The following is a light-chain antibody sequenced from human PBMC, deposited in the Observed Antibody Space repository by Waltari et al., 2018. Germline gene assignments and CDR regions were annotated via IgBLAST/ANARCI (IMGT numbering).Light chain of an antibody. CDR3: CSDVATINFV. Sequence: QSALTQPASVSGSPGQSITISCTGTNSDVGNADLVSWYHHHPGKAHNLISYEGDQRPSGISGRFSGSKSGNTAALTIAGLQAEDEATEYGCSDVATINFVFGGGTKVTVL. CDR1: NSDVGNADL. J-gene: IGLJ2*01. V-gene: IGLV2-23*03. CDR2: EGD.